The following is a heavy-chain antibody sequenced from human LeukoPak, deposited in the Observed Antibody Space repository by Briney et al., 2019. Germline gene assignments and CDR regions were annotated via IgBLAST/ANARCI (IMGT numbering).Heavy chain of an antibody. D-gene: IGHD3-10*01. Sequence: GESLKISCKGSGYSFTSYWIGWVRQMPGKGLEWMGIIYPGDSDTRYSPSFQGQVTISADKSISTAYLQWSSLKASDTAMYYCARGLYYYGSGSSGYYMGVWGKGTTVTISS. CDR2: IYPGDSDT. CDR3: ARGLYYYGSGSSGYYMGV. CDR1: GYSFTSYW. J-gene: IGHJ6*03. V-gene: IGHV5-51*01.